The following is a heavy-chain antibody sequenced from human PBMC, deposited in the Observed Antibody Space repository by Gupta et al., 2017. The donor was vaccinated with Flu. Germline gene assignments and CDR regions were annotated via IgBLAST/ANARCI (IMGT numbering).Heavy chain of an antibody. Sequence: GWINPNSGGTNYAQKFQGRVTMTRDTSISTAYMELSRLRSDDTAVYYCARVRYNWNYGIDYWGQGTLVTVSS. J-gene: IGHJ4*02. CDR2: INPNSGGT. D-gene: IGHD1-7*01. V-gene: IGHV1-2*02. CDR3: ARVRYNWNYGIDY.